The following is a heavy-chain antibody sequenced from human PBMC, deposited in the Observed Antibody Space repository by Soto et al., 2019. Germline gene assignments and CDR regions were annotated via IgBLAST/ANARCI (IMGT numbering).Heavy chain of an antibody. CDR2: ISSSSSTT. CDR1: GFTFSSYS. Sequence: GGSLRLSCAASGFTFSSYSMNWVRQAPGKGLEWVSYISSSSSTTYYADSVKGRFTISRDNAKNSLYLQMNSLRDEDTAVYYCAKGGRQWLVTSDFNYWGQGALVTVSS. J-gene: IGHJ4*02. CDR3: AKGGRQWLVTSDFNY. D-gene: IGHD6-19*01. V-gene: IGHV3-48*02.